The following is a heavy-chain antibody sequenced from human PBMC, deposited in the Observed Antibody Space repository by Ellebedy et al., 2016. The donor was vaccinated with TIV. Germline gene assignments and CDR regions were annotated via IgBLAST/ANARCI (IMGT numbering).Heavy chain of an antibody. D-gene: IGHD3-10*01. CDR1: GFTFSNYA. CDR3: AKDLGYGSIV. J-gene: IGHJ4*02. CDR2: ITGSGDST. Sequence: GGSLRLXXAASGFTFSNYAMNWVRQAPGKGLEWVSGITGSGDSTYYADSVKGRFTISRDDADNSLYLQMDSLRDEDTAVYYCAKDLGYGSIVWGQGTQVTVSS. V-gene: IGHV3-23*01.